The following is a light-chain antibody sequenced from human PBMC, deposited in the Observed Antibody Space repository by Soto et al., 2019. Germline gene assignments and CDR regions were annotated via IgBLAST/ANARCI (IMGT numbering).Light chain of an antibody. CDR2: AAS. V-gene: IGKV3-15*01. J-gene: IGKJ3*01. CDR3: QQYKNSPL. CDR1: QTVSSN. Sequence: EIVITQSPSTLSVSPGESATLSCRASQTVSSNLAWYQQKPGRAPRILVYAASTRATGIPARFSSRWSRTESPPTISRLQSEDVAVYYCQQYKNSPLFGPGTKVDIK.